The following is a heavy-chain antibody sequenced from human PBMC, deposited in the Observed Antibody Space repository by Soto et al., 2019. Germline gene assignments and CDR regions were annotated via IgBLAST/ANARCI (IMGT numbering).Heavy chain of an antibody. V-gene: IGHV3-66*01. J-gene: IGHJ1*01. CDR3: ARDQGQWLDVGYFQH. Sequence: GGSLRLSCAASGFTVSSNDMSWVRQAPGKGLEWVSVIYSGGSTYYADSVKGRFTISRDNSKNTLYLQMNSLRAEDTAVYYCARDQGQWLDVGYFQHWGQGTLVTVSS. CDR1: GFTVSSND. D-gene: IGHD6-19*01. CDR2: IYSGGST.